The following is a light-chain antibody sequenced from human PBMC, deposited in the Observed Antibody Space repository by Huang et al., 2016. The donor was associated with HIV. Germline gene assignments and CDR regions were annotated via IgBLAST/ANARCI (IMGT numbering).Light chain of an antibody. V-gene: IGKV1-39*01. J-gene: IGKJ2*01. CDR1: QTSSSY. CDR3: QQSHSSPYT. Sequence: DIQMTQSPSSLSASVGDRVTITCRARQTSSSYLIWYQVKPGKAPKLLSYEASSVQRGVPARFSGRGSGTDFTLTISSLQPEDFATYYCQQSHSSPYTFGQGTKLEIK. CDR2: EAS.